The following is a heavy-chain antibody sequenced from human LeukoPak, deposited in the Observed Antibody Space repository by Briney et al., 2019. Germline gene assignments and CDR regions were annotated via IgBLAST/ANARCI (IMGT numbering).Heavy chain of an antibody. CDR1: GFTFSIYA. V-gene: IGHV3-23*01. Sequence: GGSLRLSCAASGFTFSIYAMSWVRQAPGKGLEWVSVISGSGGSTYYADSVKGRFTISRDNSKNTLYLEMNSLKIEDTAVYHCTTERWDSSRHLYYSDYWGQGALVTVSS. J-gene: IGHJ4*02. D-gene: IGHD6-13*01. CDR3: TTERWDSSRHLYYSDY. CDR2: ISGSGGST.